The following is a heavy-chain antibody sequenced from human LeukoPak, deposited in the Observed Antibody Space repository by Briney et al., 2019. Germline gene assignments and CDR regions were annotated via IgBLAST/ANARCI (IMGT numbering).Heavy chain of an antibody. D-gene: IGHD3-22*01. J-gene: IGHJ4*02. Sequence: GESLKISCKGSGYSFTSYWIAWVRQMPGKGLEWMGIIYPGGSDTRYSPSFQGQVTISADKSISIAYLQWSSLKASDTATYYCTRRVGSSGYSDYWGQGTLVTVSS. CDR3: TRRVGSSGYSDY. CDR1: GYSFTSYW. V-gene: IGHV5-51*01. CDR2: IYPGGSDT.